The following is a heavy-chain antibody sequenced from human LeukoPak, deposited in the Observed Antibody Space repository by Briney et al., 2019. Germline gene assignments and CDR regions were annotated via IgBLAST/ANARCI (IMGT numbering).Heavy chain of an antibody. Sequence: ASVKVSCTASGYTFTSYYMHWVRQAPGQGLGWMGIINPSGGGTSYAQKFQGRVTMTSDTSTSTVYMELSSLRSEDTAVYYCARAYGSGSYTLLFFDYWGQGTLVTVSS. V-gene: IGHV1-46*01. CDR2: INPSGGGT. D-gene: IGHD3-10*01. CDR3: ARAYGSGSYTLLFFDY. CDR1: GYTFTSYY. J-gene: IGHJ4*02.